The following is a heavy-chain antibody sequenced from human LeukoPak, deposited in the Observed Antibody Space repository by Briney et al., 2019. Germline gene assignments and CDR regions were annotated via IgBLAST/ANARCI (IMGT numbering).Heavy chain of an antibody. CDR2: ISYDGSNK. Sequence: GGSLRLSCAASGFTFSSYAMHWVRQAPGKGLEWVAVISYDGSNKYYADSVKGRFTISRDNSKNTLYLQMNSLRAEDTAAYYCTRHLEGSPIYWVYWGQGTLVTVSS. D-gene: IGHD2-15*01. CDR1: GFTFSSYA. V-gene: IGHV3-30*04. CDR3: TRHLEGSPIYWVY. J-gene: IGHJ4*02.